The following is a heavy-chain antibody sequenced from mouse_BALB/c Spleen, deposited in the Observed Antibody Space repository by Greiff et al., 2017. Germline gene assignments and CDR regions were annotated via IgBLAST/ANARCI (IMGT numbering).Heavy chain of an antibody. V-gene: IGHV5-17*02. CDR2: ISSGSSTI. D-gene: IGHD2-1*01. Sequence: DVHLVESGGGLVQPGGSRKLSCAASGFTFSSFGMHWVRQAPEKGLEWVAYISSGSSTIYYADTVKGRFTITTDTPKNTLFLQMTRQRSEDTARYYCARDYGNYDWYFDDWGEGTTVTVSS. CDR1: GFTFSSFG. J-gene: IGHJ1*01. CDR3: ARDYGNYDWYFDD.